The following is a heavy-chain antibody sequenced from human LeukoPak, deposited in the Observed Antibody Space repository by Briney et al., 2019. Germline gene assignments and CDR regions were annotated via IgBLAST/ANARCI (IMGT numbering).Heavy chain of an antibody. D-gene: IGHD3-9*01. J-gene: IGHJ5*01. CDR1: GFTFSNFA. V-gene: IGHV3-23*01. CDR3: AKDLTSGDGKWEFDS. CDR2: IYAGGGSK. Sequence: QAGGSLRLSCAASGFTFSNFAMAWVRQSPGKGLEWVSGIYAGGGSKYYADSVRGRFTISRDNARDMVFLQMNSPRGDDTAVYFCAKDLTSGDGKWEFDSWGQGTLVTVA.